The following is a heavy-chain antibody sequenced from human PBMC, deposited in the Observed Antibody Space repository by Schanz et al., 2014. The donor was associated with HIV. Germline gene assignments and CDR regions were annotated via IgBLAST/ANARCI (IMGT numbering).Heavy chain of an antibody. J-gene: IGHJ6*02. V-gene: IGHV1-8*01. D-gene: IGHD1-26*01. CDR2: MNPSTGNS. Sequence: QVHLVQSGAEVKKPGASVNVSCKASGYIFTRFYMHWVRQASGLGLEWMGWMNPSTGNSGYAQMFQVRVTMTRDTSISTAYLEVDSLKSEDTAVYYCARGPKWEGLMDVWGQGTTVIVSS. CDR3: ARGPKWEGLMDV. CDR1: GYIFTRFY.